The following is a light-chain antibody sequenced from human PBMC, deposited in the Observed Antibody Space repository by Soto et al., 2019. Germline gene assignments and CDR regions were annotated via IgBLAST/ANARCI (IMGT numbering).Light chain of an antibody. CDR2: GAS. Sequence: EIVMTQSPGTLSLSLGENATLSFRAIQTVSITYLTWYQQKPGQAPRLLIFGASKRATGIPDRFSGSGSGRDFTLTISGLEPEDFAVYYCQQYGSSPLISFGQGTRLEI. V-gene: IGKV3-20*01. CDR1: QTVSITY. J-gene: IGKJ5*01. CDR3: QQYGSSPLIS.